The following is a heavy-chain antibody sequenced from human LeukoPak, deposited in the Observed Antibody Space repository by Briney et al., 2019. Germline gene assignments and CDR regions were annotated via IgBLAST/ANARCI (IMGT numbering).Heavy chain of an antibody. CDR3: ARNAVAGLQDAFDI. J-gene: IGHJ3*02. D-gene: IGHD6-19*01. Sequence: SETLSLTCTVSGYSISTYYWSWIRQPPGKGLEWIGYIYYSGTTNYNPSLKSRVTISVDTSKNQFSLKFSSVTAADTAVYYCARNAVAGLQDAFDIWGQGTMVTVSS. CDR2: IYYSGTT. CDR1: GYSISTYY. V-gene: IGHV4-59*01.